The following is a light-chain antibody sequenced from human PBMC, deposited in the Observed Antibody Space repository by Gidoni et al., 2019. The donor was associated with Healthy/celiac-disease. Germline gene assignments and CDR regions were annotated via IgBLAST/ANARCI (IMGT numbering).Light chain of an antibody. V-gene: IGKV4-1*01. CDR1: HSVLYSSNNKNY. CDR2: WAS. CDR3: QQYYSTPPVT. Sequence: DIVMTQSPDSLAVSLGERATIKCKSSHSVLYSSNNKNYLAWYQQKPGQPPKLLIYWASTREAGVPDRVSGSGSVTDFTLTISSLQAEDVAVYYCQQYYSTPPVTFGPGTKVDIK. J-gene: IGKJ3*01.